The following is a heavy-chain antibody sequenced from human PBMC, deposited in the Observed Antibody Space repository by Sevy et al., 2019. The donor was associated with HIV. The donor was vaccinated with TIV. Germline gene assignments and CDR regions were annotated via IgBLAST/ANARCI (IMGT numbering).Heavy chain of an antibody. D-gene: IGHD6-19*01. V-gene: IGHV3-30-3*01. CDR3: TRDAGYSTGWYPSDY. J-gene: IGHJ4*02. CDR2: ISYDGSSK. Sequence: GGSLRLSCAASGFSVSTHAMHWVRQAPGKGLEWVALISYDGSSKYCADSVKRRLTISRDNSKNTLYLQMSSLRPDDTAVYYCTRDAGYSTGWYPSDYWGQGTLVTVSS. CDR1: GFSVSTHA.